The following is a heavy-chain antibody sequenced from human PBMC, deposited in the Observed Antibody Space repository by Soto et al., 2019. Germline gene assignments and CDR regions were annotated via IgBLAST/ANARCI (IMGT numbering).Heavy chain of an antibody. CDR3: ARDPPGGAWGMDV. V-gene: IGHV1-69*01. J-gene: IGHJ6*02. CDR1: GGTFSSYA. CDR2: IIPIFGTA. Sequence: QVQLVQSGAEVKKPGSSVKVSCKASGGTFSSYAISWVRQAPGQGLEWMGGIIPIFGTANYGQKFQGRVTISADESTSPAYMELSRLRSEDTAVYYGARDPPGGAWGMDVWGQGTTVTVSS. D-gene: IGHD1-26*01.